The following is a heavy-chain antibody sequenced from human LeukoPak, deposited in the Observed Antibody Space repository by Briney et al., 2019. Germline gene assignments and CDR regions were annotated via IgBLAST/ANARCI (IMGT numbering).Heavy chain of an antibody. D-gene: IGHD2-8*01. J-gene: IGHJ6*03. Sequence: GGNLRVSCAASWFPFSRYWMQRVRQAPGEGLVWVSHLNSDGSSSGYEDSVTGRFTSHRRNAKQTLYLRMKSLRAEDTAVYYFARVLYCTNGVCYWHYYYMDVWGKGTTVTVSS. CDR2: LNSDGSSS. CDR3: ARVLYCTNGVCYWHYYYMDV. CDR1: WFPFSRYW. V-gene: IGHV3-74*01.